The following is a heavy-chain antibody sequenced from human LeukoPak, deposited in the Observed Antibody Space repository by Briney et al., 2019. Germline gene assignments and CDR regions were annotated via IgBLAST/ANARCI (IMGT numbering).Heavy chain of an antibody. V-gene: IGHV3-23*01. CDR1: GCTFSSYA. CDR3: AKDPGGNFDY. Sequence: PGGSLRLTCAASGCTFSSYAMSWVRQAPGKGLEWVSAISGSGGSTYYADSVKGRFTISRDNSKNTLYLQMNSLRTEDTAVYYCAKDPGGNFDYWGQGTLVTVSS. J-gene: IGHJ4*02. CDR2: ISGSGGST. D-gene: IGHD3-16*01.